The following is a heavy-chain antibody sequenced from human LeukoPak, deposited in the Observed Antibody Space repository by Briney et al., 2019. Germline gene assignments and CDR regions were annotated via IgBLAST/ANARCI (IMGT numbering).Heavy chain of an antibody. J-gene: IGHJ4*02. CDR1: GGSISSSNW. D-gene: IGHD3-22*01. V-gene: IGHV4-4*02. CDR2: IYHSGST. CDR3: AREARSGYYDSSGTYVY. Sequence: SETLSLTCAASGGSISSSNWWSWVRQPPGKGLEWIGEIYHSGSTNYNPSLKSRVTISVDKSKNQFSLKLSSVTAADTAVYYCAREARSGYYDSSGTYVYWGQGTLVTVSS.